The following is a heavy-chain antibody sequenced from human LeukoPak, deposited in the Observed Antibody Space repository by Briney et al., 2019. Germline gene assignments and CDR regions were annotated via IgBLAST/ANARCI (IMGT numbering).Heavy chain of an antibody. CDR2: ISGYNGNT. J-gene: IGHJ3*02. V-gene: IGHV1-18*01. CDR1: DYTFTSYG. CDR3: ARSGWGNRQAFDI. D-gene: IGHD6-19*01. Sequence: ASVKVSCKASDYTFTSYGISWVRQAPGQGLEWMGWISGYNGNTKYAQKVQGRVTMTTDTSTSTAYMELRSLRSDDTAVYYCARSGWGNRQAFDIWGQGTMVTVCS.